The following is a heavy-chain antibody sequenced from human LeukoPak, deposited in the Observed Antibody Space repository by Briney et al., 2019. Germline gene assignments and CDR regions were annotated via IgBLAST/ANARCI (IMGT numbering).Heavy chain of an antibody. D-gene: IGHD3-3*01. CDR2: INAGNGNT. Sequence: GASVKVSCKASGYTFTSYAMHWVRQAPGQRLEWMGWINAGNGNTKYSQKFQGRVTITRDTSARTAYMELSSLRSEDTAVYYCARGGEDRSHYDFWSGYPFDYWGQGTLVTVSS. CDR1: GYTFTSYA. J-gene: IGHJ4*02. V-gene: IGHV1-3*01. CDR3: ARGGEDRSHYDFWSGYPFDY.